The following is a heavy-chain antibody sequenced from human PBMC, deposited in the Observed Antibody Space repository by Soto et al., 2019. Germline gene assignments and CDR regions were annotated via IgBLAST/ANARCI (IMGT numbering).Heavy chain of an antibody. CDR1: GGTFSSYA. Sequence: ASVKVSCKASGGTFSSYAISWVRQAPGQGLEWMGWISAYNGNTNYAQKLQGRVTMTTDTSTSTAYMELRSLRSDDTAVYYCARVQRPRGWFDPWGQGTLVTVSS. CDR3: ARVQRPRGWFDP. CDR2: ISAYNGNT. J-gene: IGHJ5*02. V-gene: IGHV1-18*01. D-gene: IGHD3-9*01.